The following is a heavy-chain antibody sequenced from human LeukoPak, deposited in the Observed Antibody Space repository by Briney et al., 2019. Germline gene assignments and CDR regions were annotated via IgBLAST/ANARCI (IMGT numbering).Heavy chain of an antibody. D-gene: IGHD2-21*01. CDR1: GFTFSSCA. CDR2: ISYDGSNK. V-gene: IGHV3-30*04. CDR3: ARDPLGDSTYYFDY. Sequence: GGSLRLSCAASGFTFSSCAMHWVRQAPGKGLEWVAVISYDGSNKYYADSVKGRFTISRDNSKNTLYLQMNSLRAEDTAVYYCARDPLGDSTYYFDYWGQGTLVTVSS. J-gene: IGHJ4*02.